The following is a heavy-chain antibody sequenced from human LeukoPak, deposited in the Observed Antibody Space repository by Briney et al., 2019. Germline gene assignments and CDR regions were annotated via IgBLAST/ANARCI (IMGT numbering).Heavy chain of an antibody. CDR1: GFTFSSYA. J-gene: IGHJ5*02. CDR3: ARDGETRGSGYPWFDP. V-gene: IGHV3-23*01. Sequence: GGSLRLSCAASGFTFSSYAMSWVRQAPGKGLEWVSAISGSGGSTYYADSVKGRFTISRDNAKNSLYLQMNSLRAEDTAVYYCARDGETRGSGYPWFDPWGQGTLVTVSS. D-gene: IGHD3-22*01. CDR2: ISGSGGST.